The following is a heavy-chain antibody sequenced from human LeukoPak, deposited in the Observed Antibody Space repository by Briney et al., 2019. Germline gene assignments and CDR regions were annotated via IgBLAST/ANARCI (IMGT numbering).Heavy chain of an antibody. D-gene: IGHD3-10*01. V-gene: IGHV3-11*01. CDR1: GFTFSDYY. Sequence: GGSLRLSCAASGFTFSDYYMSWIRQAPGKGLEWVSYISSSGSTIYYADSVKGRFTISRDNAKNSLYLQMNSLRAEGTAVYYCARELVSGLLWFGELIPPSGAFDIWGQGTMVTVSS. CDR2: ISSSGSTI. J-gene: IGHJ3*02. CDR3: ARELVSGLLWFGELIPPSGAFDI.